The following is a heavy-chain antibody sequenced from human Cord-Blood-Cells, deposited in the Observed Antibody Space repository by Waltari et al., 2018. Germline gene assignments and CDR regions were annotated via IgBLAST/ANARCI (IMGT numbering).Heavy chain of an antibody. CDR2: IYSGGST. D-gene: IGHD7-27*01. V-gene: IGHV3-53*01. Sequence: EVQLVESGGGLIQPGGSLRLSCAASGFTVSSNYMTWFPHAPGKGREWVSVIYSGGSTYYADAVKGRFTISRDNSKNTLYLQMNSLRAEDTAVYYCARDHTYLGLEWYFDLWGRGTLVTVSS. CDR1: GFTVSSNY. J-gene: IGHJ2*01. CDR3: ARDHTYLGLEWYFDL.